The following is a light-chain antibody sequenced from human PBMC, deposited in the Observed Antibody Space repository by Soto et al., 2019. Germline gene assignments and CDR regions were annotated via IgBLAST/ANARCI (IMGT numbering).Light chain of an antibody. V-gene: IGKV3-20*01. CDR1: QSVSSSY. Sequence: EIVLTQSPGTLSLSPGERATLSCRASQSVSSSYLAWYQQKPGQAPRFLIYGSSSRATGITVRFSGSGFGTDFPLTISRLEPEDFAVYYCQQYASSPLFTFGPGTNVDIK. J-gene: IGKJ3*01. CDR3: QQYASSPLFT. CDR2: GSS.